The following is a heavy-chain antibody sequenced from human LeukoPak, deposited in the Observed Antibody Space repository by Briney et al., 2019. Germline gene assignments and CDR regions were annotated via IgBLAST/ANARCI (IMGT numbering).Heavy chain of an antibody. CDR1: GDSISSYY. D-gene: IGHD3-22*01. V-gene: IGHV4-59*01. Sequence: SETLSLTCTVSGDSISSYYWSWIRQPPGKGLELIGYIYHTGSSNYNTSLKSRVTISADTSKNQFSLKLSSVTAADTAVYYCARIYYYNSSAYVSLDYWGQGILVTVSS. CDR2: IYHTGSS. CDR3: ARIYYYNSSAYVSLDY. J-gene: IGHJ4*02.